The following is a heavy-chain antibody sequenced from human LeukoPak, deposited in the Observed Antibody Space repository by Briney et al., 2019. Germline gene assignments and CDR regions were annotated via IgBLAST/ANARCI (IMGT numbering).Heavy chain of an antibody. CDR3: ARDERGGGWSFDN. CDR1: GASISSSS. J-gene: IGHJ4*02. Sequence: SETLSPTCTVSGASISSSSWSWIRQPAGKGLESLGRIYSSGSTNYNPSLKSRVTMSVDTSKNQFSLKLSSVTAAETAVYHCARDERGGGWSFDNWGQGTLVAVSS. D-gene: IGHD6-19*01. V-gene: IGHV4-4*07. CDR2: IYSSGST.